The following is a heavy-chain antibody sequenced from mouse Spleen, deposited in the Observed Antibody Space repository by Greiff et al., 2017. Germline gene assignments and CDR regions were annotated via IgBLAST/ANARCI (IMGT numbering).Heavy chain of an antibody. D-gene: IGHD4-1*01. CDR1: GSPFTSYW. CDR2: INPSSCYT. J-gene: IGHJ2*01. V-gene: IGHV1-7*01. CDR3: ARSPGTEDY. Sequence: QVQLQQSGAELAKPGASVQLSCSASGSPFTSYWMHWVKQRPGQGLEWIGYINPSSCYTQYHQKFQDKAPLTADKFSSTAYMQLSSLTYEDSAVYYCARSPGTEDYWGQGTTLTVSS.